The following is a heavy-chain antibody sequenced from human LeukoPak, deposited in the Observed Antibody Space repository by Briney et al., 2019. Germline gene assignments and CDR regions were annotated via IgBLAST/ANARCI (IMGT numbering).Heavy chain of an antibody. Sequence: GESLKISCKGSGYTFNSYWISWVRQMPGKGLEWMGIIYPGDSDTRYSPSFQGQVTISADKSISTAYLQWSSLKASDTAMYYCARLHYSSSWYWGQGTLVTVSS. CDR3: ARLHYSSSWY. J-gene: IGHJ4*02. V-gene: IGHV5-51*01. D-gene: IGHD6-13*01. CDR2: IYPGDSDT. CDR1: GYTFNSYW.